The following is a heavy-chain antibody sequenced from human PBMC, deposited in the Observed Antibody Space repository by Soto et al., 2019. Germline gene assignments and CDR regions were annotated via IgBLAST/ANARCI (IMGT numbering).Heavy chain of an antibody. D-gene: IGHD3-3*01. V-gene: IGHV3-23*01. Sequence: GGSLRLSCAASGFTFSSYAMSWVRQAPGKGLEWVSAISGSGGSTYYADSVKGRFTISRDNSKNTLYLQMNSLRAEDTAVYYCAKAYATKSYDFWSGYSDYYYYGMDVWGQGTTVTVSS. CDR1: GFTFSSYA. CDR2: ISGSGGST. J-gene: IGHJ6*02. CDR3: AKAYATKSYDFWSGYSDYYYYGMDV.